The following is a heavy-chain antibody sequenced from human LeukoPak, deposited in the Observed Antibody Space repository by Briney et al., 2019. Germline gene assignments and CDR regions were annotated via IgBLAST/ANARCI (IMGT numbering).Heavy chain of an antibody. Sequence: SQTLSLTCAISGDSVSTSGVAWNWVRQSPSRGLEWLGRTYYTSKWNTDYAVSVKSRIVVNPDTSKNQFSLQLNSVTSEDTAVYYWARGRASAFDVWGQVTMVTVSS. CDR1: GDSVSTSGVA. CDR3: ARGRASAFDV. CDR2: TYYTSKWNT. V-gene: IGHV6-1*01. D-gene: IGHD6-25*01. J-gene: IGHJ3*01.